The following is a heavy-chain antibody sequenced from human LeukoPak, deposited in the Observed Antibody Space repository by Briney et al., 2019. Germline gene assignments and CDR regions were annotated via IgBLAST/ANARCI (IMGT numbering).Heavy chain of an antibody. CDR1: GYTLTELS. D-gene: IGHD3-10*01. CDR2: FDLEDGET. Sequence: GASVKVSCKVSGYTLTELSMHWVRQAPGKGLEWMGGFDLEDGETIYAQKFQGRVTMTEDTSTDTAYMELSSLRSEDTAVYYCATGYYYGSGSYYNPPLGYWGQGTLVTVSS. J-gene: IGHJ4*02. V-gene: IGHV1-24*01. CDR3: ATGYYYGSGSYYNPPLGY.